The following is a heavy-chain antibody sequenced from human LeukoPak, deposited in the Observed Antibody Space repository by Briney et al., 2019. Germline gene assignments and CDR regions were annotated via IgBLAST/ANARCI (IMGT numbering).Heavy chain of an antibody. CDR1: GYSFTSYY. J-gene: IGHJ4*02. Sequence: ASVKVSCKASGYSFTSYYIHWVRQAPGQGLEWMGIINPSGGSTSYAQKFQGRVIMTRETSTSTVYMDLSRLRSEDPAVYYCATDGSSTDDYYFDYWGQGTLVTVSS. D-gene: IGHD2-2*01. CDR3: ATDGSSTDDYYFDY. V-gene: IGHV1-46*01. CDR2: INPSGGST.